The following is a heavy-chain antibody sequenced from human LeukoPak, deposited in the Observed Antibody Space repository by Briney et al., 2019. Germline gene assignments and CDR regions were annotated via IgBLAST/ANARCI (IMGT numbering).Heavy chain of an antibody. V-gene: IGHV4-34*01. CDR3: ARTQRITMVRGVITD. D-gene: IGHD3-10*01. Sequence: KPSETLSLTCAVYGGSFSGYYWSWIRQPPGKGLEWIGEINHSGSTNYNPSLKSRVTISVDTSKSQFSLKLSSVTAADTAVYYCARTQRITMVRGVITDWGQGTLVTVSS. CDR2: INHSGST. J-gene: IGHJ4*02. CDR1: GGSFSGYY.